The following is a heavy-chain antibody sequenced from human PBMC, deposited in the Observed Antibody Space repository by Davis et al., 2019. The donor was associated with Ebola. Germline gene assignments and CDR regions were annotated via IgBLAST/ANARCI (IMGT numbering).Heavy chain of an antibody. Sequence: GESLKISCAASGFTVSGNYMSWVRQAPGKGLEWVSVIYSGGSTYYADSVKGRFTISRDNSKNTLYLQMNSLRAEDTAVYYCARTHGPYYYYGMDVWGQGTTVTVSS. J-gene: IGHJ6*02. CDR2: IYSGGST. V-gene: IGHV3-53*05. CDR1: GFTVSGNY. CDR3: ARTHGPYYYYGMDV.